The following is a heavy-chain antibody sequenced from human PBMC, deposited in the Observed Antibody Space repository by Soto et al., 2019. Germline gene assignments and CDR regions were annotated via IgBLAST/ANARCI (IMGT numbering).Heavy chain of an antibody. CDR2: ISGSGGNT. D-gene: IGHD2-2*03. CDR1: GFSFDTYA. V-gene: IGHV3-23*01. CDR3: AKLGMTWINRDY. J-gene: IGHJ4*02. Sequence: EAQLLESGGGLVQPGGSLRVSCAASGFSFDTYAMSWVRQAPGKGLEWVSTISGSGGNTYYADSVKGRFTISRDNSKNIRYLQMTSLRAEDTALYYLAKLGMTWINRDYWGQGTQVTVSS.